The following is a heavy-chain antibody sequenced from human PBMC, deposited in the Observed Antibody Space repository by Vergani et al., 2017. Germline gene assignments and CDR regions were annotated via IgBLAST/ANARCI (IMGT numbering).Heavy chain of an antibody. CDR3: ARDPYYYGSWSSSGGYYYGMDV. CDR1: GGSISSGGYY. J-gene: IGHJ6*02. CDR2: NYYSGIT. Sequence: QVQLQESGPGLVKPSQTLSLTCTVSGGSISSGGYYWSWVRQHPGKGLEWIGYNYYSGITYYNPSLKSRVTISVDTSKNQFSLKLSSVTAADTAVYYCARDPYYYGSWSSSGGYYYGMDVWGQGTTVTVSS. V-gene: IGHV4-31*03. D-gene: IGHD3-10*01.